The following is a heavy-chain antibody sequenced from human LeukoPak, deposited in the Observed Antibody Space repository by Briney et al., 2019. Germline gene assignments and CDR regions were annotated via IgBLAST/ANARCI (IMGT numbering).Heavy chain of an antibody. J-gene: IGHJ5*02. Sequence: ASVKVSCKASGGTFSSYAISWVRQAPGQGLEWMGGIIPIFGTANYAQKFQGRVTITADESTCTAYMELSSLRSEDTAVYYCARLGPYYDSSGYGEYNWFDPWGQGTLVTVSS. CDR3: ARLGPYYDSSGYGEYNWFDP. D-gene: IGHD3-22*01. CDR2: IIPIFGTA. CDR1: GGTFSSYA. V-gene: IGHV1-69*13.